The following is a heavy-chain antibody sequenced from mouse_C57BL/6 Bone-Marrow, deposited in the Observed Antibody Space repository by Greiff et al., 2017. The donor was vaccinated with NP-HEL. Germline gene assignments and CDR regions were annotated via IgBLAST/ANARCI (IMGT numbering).Heavy chain of an antibody. CDR1: GFTFSSYA. V-gene: IGHV5-12*01. Sequence: EVKLVESGGGLVKPGGSLKLSCAASGFTFSSYAMSWVRQTPEKRLEWVAYISNGGGSTYYPDTVKGRFTISRDNAKNTLYLQMSRLKSEDTAMYYCARRRPPIYYGNYGAMDYWGQGTSVTVSS. CDR2: ISNGGGST. CDR3: ARRRPPIYYGNYGAMDY. D-gene: IGHD2-1*01. J-gene: IGHJ4*01.